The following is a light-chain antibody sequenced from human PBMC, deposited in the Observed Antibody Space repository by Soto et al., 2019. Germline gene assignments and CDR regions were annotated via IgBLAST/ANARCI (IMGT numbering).Light chain of an antibody. CDR3: QQRGHWPS. V-gene: IGKV3-11*01. CDR2: DAS. Sequence: EIVLTQSPATLSLSPGERATLSCRASQSLDNYLAWYQHKPGQAPRLLIYDASTRATDIPPRLSGSGSGTDFTLTISSLEPEDFAVYYCQQRGHWPSFGGGPKVEIK. J-gene: IGKJ4*01. CDR1: QSLDNY.